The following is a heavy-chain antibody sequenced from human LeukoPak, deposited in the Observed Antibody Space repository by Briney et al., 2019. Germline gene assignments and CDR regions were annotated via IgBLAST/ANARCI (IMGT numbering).Heavy chain of an antibody. Sequence: GGSLRLSCAASGSTFSSYAMSWVRQAPGKGLEWVSAISGSGGSTYYADSVKGRFTISRDNSKNPLYLQMNSLRAEDTAVYYCAKRGVSDDSSGNDYWGQGTLVTVSS. V-gene: IGHV3-23*01. CDR3: AKRGVSDDSSGNDY. J-gene: IGHJ4*02. D-gene: IGHD3-22*01. CDR2: ISGSGGST. CDR1: GSTFSSYA.